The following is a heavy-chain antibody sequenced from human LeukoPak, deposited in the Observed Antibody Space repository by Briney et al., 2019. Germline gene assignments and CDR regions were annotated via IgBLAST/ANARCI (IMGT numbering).Heavy chain of an antibody. CDR1: GFTFSSSW. D-gene: IGHD3-3*01. CDR2: IKQDGSEK. Sequence: PGGSLRLSCAASGFTFSSSWMSWVRQAPGKGLEWVANIKQDGSEKYYVDSVKGRFTISRDNAKNSLYLQMNSLRAEDTAVYYCARGFYNGVNWFDPWGQGTLVTVSS. J-gene: IGHJ5*02. V-gene: IGHV3-7*01. CDR3: ARGFYNGVNWFDP.